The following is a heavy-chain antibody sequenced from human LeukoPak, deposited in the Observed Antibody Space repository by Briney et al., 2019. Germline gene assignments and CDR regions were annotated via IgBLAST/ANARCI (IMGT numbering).Heavy chain of an antibody. J-gene: IGHJ4*02. CDR1: GGTISSGGYH. CDR2: IYFSGGA. CDR3: ARYNYNSAAFSYFDS. Sequence: SQTLSPTCSVSGGTISSGGYHWAWIRQHPGKGLEWIGYIYFSGGASYNPSLRSRIILSVDTSNNQFSLQMNSVTAADTAVYYCARYNYNSAAFSYFDSWGQGTLVTVSS. V-gene: IGHV4-31*03. D-gene: IGHD3-10*01.